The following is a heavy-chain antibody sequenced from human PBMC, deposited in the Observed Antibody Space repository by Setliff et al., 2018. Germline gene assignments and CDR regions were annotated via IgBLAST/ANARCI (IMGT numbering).Heavy chain of an antibody. J-gene: IGHJ4*02. CDR1: GDSFSDYY. CDR2: INHSGST. V-gene: IGHV4-34*01. Sequence: PSETLSLTCAVYGDSFSDYYWSWIRQPPGKGLEWIEEINHSGSTNYSPSLRSRVTMSVDTSKKQLSLKLSSVTAADTAVYYCRFWSGSCNNDYWGRGTLVTVSS. CDR3: RFWSGSCNNDY. D-gene: IGHD3-3*01.